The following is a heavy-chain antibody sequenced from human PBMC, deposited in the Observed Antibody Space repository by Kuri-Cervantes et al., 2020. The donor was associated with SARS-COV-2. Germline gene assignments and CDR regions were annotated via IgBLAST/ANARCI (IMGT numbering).Heavy chain of an antibody. CDR3: ARGRRVGVVINHYYYYGMDV. CDR1: GGTFSSYA. CDR2: IIPIFGTA. V-gene: IGHV1-69*06. D-gene: IGHD3-3*01. Sequence: SVKVSCKASGGTFSSYAISWVRQAPGQGLEWMGGIIPIFGTANYAQKFQGRVTITADKSTSTVYMELSSLRSEDTAVYYCARGRRVGVVINHYYYYGMDVWGQGTMVTVSS. J-gene: IGHJ6*02.